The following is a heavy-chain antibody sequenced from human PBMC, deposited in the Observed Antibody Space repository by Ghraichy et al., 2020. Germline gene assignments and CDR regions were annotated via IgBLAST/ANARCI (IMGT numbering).Heavy chain of an antibody. CDR3: ARDKPPPGGYYYDPADAFDI. CDR1: GFTFSSYS. Sequence: GGSLRLSCAASGFTFSSYSMNWVRQAPGKGLEWVSYISSSSSTIYYADSVKGRFTISRDNAKNSLYLQMNSLRDEDTAVYYCARDKPPPGGYYYDPADAFDIWGQGTMVTVSS. CDR2: ISSSSSTI. D-gene: IGHD3-22*01. V-gene: IGHV3-48*02. J-gene: IGHJ3*02.